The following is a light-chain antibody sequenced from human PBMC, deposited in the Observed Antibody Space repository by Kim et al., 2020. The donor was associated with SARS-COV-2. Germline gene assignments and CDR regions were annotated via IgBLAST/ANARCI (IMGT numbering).Light chain of an antibody. Sequence: GQRVIIVCSGSYSNIGSNYVFWYQQLPGTAPKLLIYRNNQRPSGVPDRFSGSKSGTSASLAISGLRSEDEADYYCAAWDDSLRGRVFGGGTRLTVL. J-gene: IGLJ3*02. CDR1: YSNIGSNY. CDR3: AAWDDSLRGRV. CDR2: RNN. V-gene: IGLV1-47*01.